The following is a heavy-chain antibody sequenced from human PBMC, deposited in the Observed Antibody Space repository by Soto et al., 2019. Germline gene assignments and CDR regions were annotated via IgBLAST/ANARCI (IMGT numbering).Heavy chain of an antibody. CDR2: ISGSGGGT. CDR3: AKERGYYDFWSGSWDV. CDR1: GFTFSSYA. J-gene: IGHJ6*02. Sequence: PGGSLRLSCAASGFTFSSYAMSWVHQAPGKGLEWVSAISGSGGGTYYADSVKGRFTSSRDNSKNTLYLQMNSLRAEDTAVYYCAKERGYYDFWSGSWDVWGQGTTVTVSS. V-gene: IGHV3-23*01. D-gene: IGHD3-3*01.